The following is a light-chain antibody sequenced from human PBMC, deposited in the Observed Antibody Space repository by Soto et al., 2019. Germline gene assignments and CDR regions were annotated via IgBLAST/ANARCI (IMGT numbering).Light chain of an antibody. CDR3: QQFNNWPLT. V-gene: IGKV3-15*01. CDR1: QSITSN. CDR2: GSS. J-gene: IGKJ4*01. Sequence: MTQSASTLSASEGDRVTITCRASQSITSNLAWYQQKPGQAPRLLIYGSSTRATGIPARFSGSGSGTEFTLTISSLQSEDFAVYYCQQFNNWPLTFGGGTKVDI.